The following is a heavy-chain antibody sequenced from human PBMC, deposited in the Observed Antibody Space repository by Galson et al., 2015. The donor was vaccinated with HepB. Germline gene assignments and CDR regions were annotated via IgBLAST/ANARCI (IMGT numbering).Heavy chain of an antibody. CDR3: ARHRGVGATLTSG. CDR1: GYIFTSYW. V-gene: IGHV5-10-1*01. J-gene: IGHJ4*02. CDR2: IDPTDSYT. D-gene: IGHD1-26*01. Sequence: QSGAEVKKPGESLRISCKGSGYIFTSYWISWVRQMPGKGLEWMGRIDPTDSYTNYSPSVQGHVSISVDKSISTAYLQWSSLKASDTAMYYCARHRGVGATLTSGWGQGTLVTVSS.